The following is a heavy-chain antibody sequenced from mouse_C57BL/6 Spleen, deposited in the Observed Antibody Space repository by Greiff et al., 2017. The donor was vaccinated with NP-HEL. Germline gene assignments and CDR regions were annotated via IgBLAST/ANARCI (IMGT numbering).Heavy chain of an antibody. Sequence: EVQLVESGGGLVKPGGSLKLSCAASGFTFSSYAMSWVRQTPEKRLEWVATISDGGSYTYYPDNVKGRFTISRDNAKNNLYLQMSHLKSEDTAMYYCARGYYGWYFDVWGTRTTVTVSS. CDR2: ISDGGSYT. CDR1: GFTFSSYA. CDR3: ARGYYGWYFDV. V-gene: IGHV5-4*01. D-gene: IGHD1-1*01. J-gene: IGHJ1*03.